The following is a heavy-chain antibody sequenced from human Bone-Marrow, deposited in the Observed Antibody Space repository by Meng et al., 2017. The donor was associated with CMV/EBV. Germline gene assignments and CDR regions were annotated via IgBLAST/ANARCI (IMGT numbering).Heavy chain of an antibody. D-gene: IGHD2-2*01. V-gene: IGHV4-34*01. CDR3: ARDESAVSWDSTDVRY. CDR1: GGSFSGYY. Sequence: GSLRLSCAVYGGSFSGYYWSWIRQPPGKGLEWIGEINHSGSTNYNPSLKSRVTISVDTSKNQFSLKLSSVTAEDPAGYYCARDESAVSWDSTDVRYWGQGTLVTVSS. J-gene: IGHJ4*02. CDR2: INHSGST.